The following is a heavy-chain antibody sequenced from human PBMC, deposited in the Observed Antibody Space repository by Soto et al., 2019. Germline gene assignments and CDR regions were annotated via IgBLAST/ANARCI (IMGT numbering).Heavy chain of an antibody. CDR3: ARRTVTHTDYYYYGMDV. J-gene: IGHJ6*02. CDR2: IIPIFGTA. Sequence: GASVKVSCKASGGTFRSYAISWGRQAPGQGLEWMGGIIPIFGTANYAQKFQGRVTITADESTSTAYMELSSLRSEDTAVYYCARRTVTHTDYYYYGMDVWGQGTTVTVSS. CDR1: GGTFRSYA. V-gene: IGHV1-69*13. D-gene: IGHD4-4*01.